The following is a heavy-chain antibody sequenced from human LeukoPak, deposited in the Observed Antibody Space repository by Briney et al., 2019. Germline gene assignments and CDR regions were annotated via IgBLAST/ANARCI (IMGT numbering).Heavy chain of an antibody. D-gene: IGHD6-25*01. CDR2: ISGSGGST. CDR1: GLTFSTYA. J-gene: IGHJ5*02. CDR3: TELGSGSYLAWFDT. Sequence: GGPLSLSCAASGLTFSTYAVAGGPKAPGRGLGWVSLISGSGGSTYYADSVRGGFTISRDNSKTTVYLQRSSLRAEDTAVYYCTELGSGSYLAWFDTWGQGTLVTVSS. V-gene: IGHV3-23*01.